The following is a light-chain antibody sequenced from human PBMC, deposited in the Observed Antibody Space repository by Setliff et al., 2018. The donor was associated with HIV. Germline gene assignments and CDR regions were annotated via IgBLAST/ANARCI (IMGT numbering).Light chain of an antibody. CDR2: DVR. J-gene: IGLJ1*01. V-gene: IGLV2-14*03. Sequence: QSALPQPGSVSGSPGQSITISCTGTSSDVGGYNYFSWYQQHHGNAPKLIIYDVRNRPSGVSNRFPGSKSGNTASLTISGLQAEDEAAYYCSSYAITTTLPFGSWTKVTV. CDR1: SSDVGGYNY. CDR3: SSYAITTTLP.